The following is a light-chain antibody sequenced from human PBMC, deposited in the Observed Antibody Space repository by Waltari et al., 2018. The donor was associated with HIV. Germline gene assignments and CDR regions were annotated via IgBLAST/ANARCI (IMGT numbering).Light chain of an antibody. CDR2: EVS. J-gene: IGLJ3*02. CDR3: QSYDSGLSGLV. Sequence: QSALTQPPSASGSPGQSVTISCPGTSSEVGGYNYVSWYQQHPGKAPKLMIYEVSKRPSGVPDRFSGSKSGNTASLTVSGLQSEDEGDYYCQSYDSGLSGLVFGGGTRLTVL. V-gene: IGLV2-8*01. CDR1: SSEVGGYNY.